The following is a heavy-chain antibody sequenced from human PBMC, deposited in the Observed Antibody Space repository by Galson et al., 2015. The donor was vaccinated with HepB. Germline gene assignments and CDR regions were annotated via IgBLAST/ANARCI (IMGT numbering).Heavy chain of an antibody. CDR1: GGTFSSYT. CDR3: ASDVVVPAANSFFDY. J-gene: IGHJ4*02. V-gene: IGHV1-69*02. CDR2: IIPILGIA. Sequence: SVKVSCKASGGTFSSYTISWVRQAPGQGLEWMGRIIPILGIANYAQKFQGRVTITADKSTSTAYMELSSLRSEDTAVYYCASDVVVPAANSFFDYWGQGTLVTVSS. D-gene: IGHD2-2*01.